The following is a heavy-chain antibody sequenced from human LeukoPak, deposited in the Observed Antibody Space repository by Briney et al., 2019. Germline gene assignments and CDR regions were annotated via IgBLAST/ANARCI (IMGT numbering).Heavy chain of an antibody. V-gene: IGHV1-2*02. Sequence: ASVKVSCNASGYTFTGYYMHWVRQAPGQGLEWTGWINPNSGGTNYAQKFQGRVTMTMDTSISTAYMELSRLRSDDTAVYYCARGLSDDRGGSGWYGIDYWGQGTLVTVSS. D-gene: IGHD6-19*01. CDR2: INPNSGGT. CDR3: ARGLSDDRGGSGWYGIDY. J-gene: IGHJ4*02. CDR1: GYTFTGYY.